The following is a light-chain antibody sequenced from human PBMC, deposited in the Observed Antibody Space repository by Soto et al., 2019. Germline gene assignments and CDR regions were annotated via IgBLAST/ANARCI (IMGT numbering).Light chain of an antibody. CDR1: ETIRTN. CDR2: GAS. CDR3: QQYTILPQT. Sequence: STNTLSVSPGERASLSCRASETIRTNLAWYQQKPGQAPRLLILGASTRATGIPARFSGSGSGTEFTLTIIILQSEDFALYYSQQYTILPQTFGQVAMVDVK. J-gene: IGKJ1*01. V-gene: IGKV3-15*01.